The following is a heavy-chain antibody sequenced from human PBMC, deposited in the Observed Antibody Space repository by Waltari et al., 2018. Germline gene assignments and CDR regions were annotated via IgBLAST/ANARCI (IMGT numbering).Heavy chain of an antibody. J-gene: IGHJ6*02. CDR1: GFTFSSYW. D-gene: IGHD5-12*01. CDR3: ARDLRSVATILGAMDV. Sequence: EVQLVESGGGLVQPGGSLRLSCAASGFTFSSYWMSWVRQAPGKGLEWVANIKQDGSEKYYVDSVKGRFTISRDNAKNSLYLQMNSLRAEDTAVYYCARDLRSVATILGAMDVWGQGTTVTVSS. CDR2: IKQDGSEK. V-gene: IGHV3-7*01.